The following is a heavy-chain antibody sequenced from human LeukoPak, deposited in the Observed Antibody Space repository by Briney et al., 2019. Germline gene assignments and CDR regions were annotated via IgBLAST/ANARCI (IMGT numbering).Heavy chain of an antibody. Sequence: PGGSLRLSCAASGFTVSSNYMSWVRQAPGKGLEWVSVIYSGGSTYYADSVKGRFTISRGNSKNTLYLQMNSLRAEDTAVYYCARGVRQQLELYYYYGMDVWGQGTTVTVSS. J-gene: IGHJ6*02. CDR3: ARGVRQQLELYYYYGMDV. D-gene: IGHD6-13*01. CDR2: IYSGGST. V-gene: IGHV3-66*01. CDR1: GFTVSSNY.